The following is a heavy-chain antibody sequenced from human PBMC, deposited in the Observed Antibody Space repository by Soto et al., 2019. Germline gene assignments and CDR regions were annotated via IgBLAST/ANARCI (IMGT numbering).Heavy chain of an antibody. D-gene: IGHD6-6*01. CDR1: GYTFITYG. CDR2: ISSYNGNT. V-gene: IGHV1-18*01. Sequence: QVQLVQSGAEVKKPGPSVKVSCKASGYTFITYGISWVRQAPGQGLEWMGWISSYNGNTNDAQKLQGRVTMTTVTTTTTAYMDLRSLRPADTAVYYCARDRPTSSIRARDYYYAMDVWGEGTTFNFSS. J-gene: IGHJ6*04. CDR3: ARDRPTSSIRARDYYYAMDV.